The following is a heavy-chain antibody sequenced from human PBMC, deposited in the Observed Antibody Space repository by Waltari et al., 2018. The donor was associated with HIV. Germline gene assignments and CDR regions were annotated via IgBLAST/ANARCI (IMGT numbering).Heavy chain of an antibody. CDR2: INPNRVGT. J-gene: IGHJ6*02. CDR3: AGGRGGTLDGMDV. V-gene: IGHV1-2*02. Sequence: QVQLVQSGAEVKKPGASVKVSCKASGYTFTGYYMHWVRQAPGQGLEWMGWINPNRVGTTHTQKFTARATRTRESAISTAYMGLSRLRSDGTAVYYWAGGRGGTLDGMDVWGQGTTVTVSS. CDR1: GYTFTGYY. D-gene: IGHD3-16*01.